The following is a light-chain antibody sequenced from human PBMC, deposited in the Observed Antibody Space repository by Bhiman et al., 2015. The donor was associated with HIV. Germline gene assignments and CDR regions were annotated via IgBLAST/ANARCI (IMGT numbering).Light chain of an antibody. CDR3: QVWDTTSDHLEV. CDR1: NIESKS. CDR2: YDG. Sequence: SYELTQPPAVSVAPGKTATITCGGNNIESKSVHWYQQKPGQAPVVVIYYDGDRPSGIPERFSGSNSGNTATLTISRVEAGDEADYYCQVWDTTSDHLEVFGRGTKLTVL. V-gene: IGLV3-21*04. J-gene: IGLJ2*01.